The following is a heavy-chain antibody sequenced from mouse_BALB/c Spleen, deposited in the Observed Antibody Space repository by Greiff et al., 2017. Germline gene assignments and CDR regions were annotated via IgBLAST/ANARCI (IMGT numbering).Heavy chain of an antibody. Sequence: EVQLQESGPSLVKPSQTLSLTCSVTGDSITSGYWNWIRKFPGNKLEYMGYISYSGSTYYNPSLKSRISITRDTSKNQYYLQLNSVTTEDTATYYCARWGNGNPYYFDYWGQGTTLTVSS. J-gene: IGHJ2*01. CDR3: ARWGNGNPYYFDY. D-gene: IGHD2-1*01. CDR1: GDSITSGY. CDR2: ISYSGST. V-gene: IGHV3-8*02.